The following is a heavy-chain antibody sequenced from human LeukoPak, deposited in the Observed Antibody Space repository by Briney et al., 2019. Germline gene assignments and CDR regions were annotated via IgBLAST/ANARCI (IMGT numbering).Heavy chain of an antibody. D-gene: IGHD3-9*01. CDR2: ISSSSSTI. J-gene: IGHJ3*02. CDR1: GLAFTSFG. CDR3: ARDLEYFDWLFQGAFDI. V-gene: IGHV3-48*02. Sequence: GRCLRLSSAVSGLAFTSFGLTRVRQAPGQGLQWVSYISSSSSTIYYADSVKGRFTISRDNAKNSLYLQMNSLRDEDTAVYYCARDLEYFDWLFQGAFDIWGQGTMVTVSS.